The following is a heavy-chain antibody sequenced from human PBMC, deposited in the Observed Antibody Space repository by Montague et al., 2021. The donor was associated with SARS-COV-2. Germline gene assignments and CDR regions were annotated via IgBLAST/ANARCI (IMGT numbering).Heavy chain of an antibody. D-gene: IGHD3-10*01. CDR1: GGSFSTYS. V-gene: IGHV4-34*01. Sequence: SETLSLTCAVHGGSFSTYSWNWISQPQGKGLEWIGEIYHGGSTNYNPSLKSRVTISADTPKNQFSLKLSSVAAADTAVYYCARLGDWVVPSPRLGVGPYYSSYYMDVWGKGTTVTVSS. CDR3: ARLGDWVVPSPRLGVGPYYSSYYMDV. J-gene: IGHJ6*03. CDR2: IYHGGST.